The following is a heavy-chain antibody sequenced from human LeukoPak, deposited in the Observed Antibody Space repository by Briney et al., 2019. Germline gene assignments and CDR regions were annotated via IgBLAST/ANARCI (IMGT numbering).Heavy chain of an antibody. Sequence: PGGCLRLSRAASGLTFSGYIMNWVRQAPGKGLEWVSSISTSGTYMDYADSVKGRFIISRDNSKNSLFLQMNSLRAEDTAVYSCARGIAAAGHGLDVWGQGTTVTVSS. CDR3: ARGIAAAGHGLDV. CDR1: GLTFSGYI. D-gene: IGHD6-13*01. J-gene: IGHJ6*02. V-gene: IGHV3-21*01. CDR2: ISTSGTYM.